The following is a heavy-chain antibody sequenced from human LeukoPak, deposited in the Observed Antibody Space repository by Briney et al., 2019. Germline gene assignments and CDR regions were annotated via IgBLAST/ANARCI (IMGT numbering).Heavy chain of an antibody. CDR2: ISWNSGSI. J-gene: IGHJ6*02. Sequence: GGSLRLSRAASGFTFDDYAMHWVRQAPGKGLEWVSGISWNSGSIGYADSVKGRFTISRDNAKNSLYLQMNSLRAEDTALYYCAKDIRIAAAGTSSYGMDVWGQGTTVTVSS. V-gene: IGHV3-9*01. D-gene: IGHD6-13*01. CDR3: AKDIRIAAAGTSSYGMDV. CDR1: GFTFDDYA.